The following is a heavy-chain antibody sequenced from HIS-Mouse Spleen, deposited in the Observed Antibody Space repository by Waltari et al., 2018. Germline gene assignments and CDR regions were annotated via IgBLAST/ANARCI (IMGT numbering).Heavy chain of an antibody. CDR2: ISYDGSNK. Sequence: QVQLVESGGGVVQPGRSLRLSCAASGFTFGSSGMHWVRQAPGKGLEWVAVISYDGSNKDYADSVKGRFTISRDNSKNTLYLQMNSLRAEDTAVYYCAKASSGWLDYWGQGTLVTVSS. D-gene: IGHD6-19*01. V-gene: IGHV3-30*18. CDR1: GFTFGSSG. J-gene: IGHJ4*02. CDR3: AKASSGWLDY.